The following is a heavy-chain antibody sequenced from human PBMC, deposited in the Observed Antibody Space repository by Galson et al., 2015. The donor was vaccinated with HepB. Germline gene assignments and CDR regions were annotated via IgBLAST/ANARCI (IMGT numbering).Heavy chain of an antibody. CDR2: ISAYNGNT. D-gene: IGHD3-16*01. CDR3: ARGYDYVWGSPLGY. J-gene: IGHJ4*02. V-gene: IGHV1-18*04. Sequence: SVKVSCKASGYTFTNYGLTWVRQAPGQGLEWMGWISAYNGNTNYAQKLQGRVTMTTDTSTSTAYMELRSLRSDDTAVYYCARGYDYVWGSPLGYWGQGTLVTVSS. CDR1: GYTFTNYG.